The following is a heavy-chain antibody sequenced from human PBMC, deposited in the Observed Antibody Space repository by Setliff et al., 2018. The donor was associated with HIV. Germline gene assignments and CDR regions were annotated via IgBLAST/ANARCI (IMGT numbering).Heavy chain of an antibody. Sequence: AGGSLRLSCAASGFTFSSYGMHWVRQAPGKGLEWVGSIKTKPYGGTTEYAASVKGRFTVSRDDAKSIAYLQMNSLKTEDTAVYYCTRDWSPITMVRFDYWGQGTLVTVSS. CDR3: TRDWSPITMVRFDY. D-gene: IGHD3-10*01. CDR2: IKTKPYGGTT. V-gene: IGHV3-49*04. CDR1: GFTFSSYG. J-gene: IGHJ4*02.